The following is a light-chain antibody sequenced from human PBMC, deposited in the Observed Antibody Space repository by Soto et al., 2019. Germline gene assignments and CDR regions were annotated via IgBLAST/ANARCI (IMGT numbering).Light chain of an antibody. J-gene: IGKJ1*01. CDR3: QQYNKWPQT. CDR2: DAS. Sequence: ETVMTQSPDTLSVSLGERATLSCRASQSLRSSLAWYQQKPGQAPRLLIYDASTRATGIPARFSGSGSGTDFTLTISGLQSEDFAVYYCQQYNKWPQTFGQGTKVDIX. V-gene: IGKV3-15*01. CDR1: QSLRSS.